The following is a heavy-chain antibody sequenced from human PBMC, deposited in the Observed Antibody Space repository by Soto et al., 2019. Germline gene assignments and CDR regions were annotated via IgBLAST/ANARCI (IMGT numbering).Heavy chain of an antibody. CDR1: GGSISSGGYY. D-gene: IGHD5-12*01. CDR3: ARARGYSGYDRDYFDY. J-gene: IGHJ4*02. Sequence: PSETLSLTCTVSGGSISSGGYYWSWIRQHPGKGLEWIGYIYYSGSTYYNPSLKSRVTISVDTSKNKFSRKLSSVTAADTAVYYCARARGYSGYDRDYFDYWGQGTLVTVSS. CDR2: IYYSGST. V-gene: IGHV4-31*03.